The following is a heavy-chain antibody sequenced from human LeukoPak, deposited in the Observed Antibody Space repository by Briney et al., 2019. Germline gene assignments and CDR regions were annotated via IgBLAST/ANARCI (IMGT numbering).Heavy chain of an antibody. CDR1: GGTFSIYG. CDR3: ATNLVVEYWITYMDV. V-gene: IGHV1-69*05. D-gene: IGHD1-1*01. Sequence: ASVKVSCKASGGTFSIYGVTWVRQAPGQGLEWVGGIIPVYGTTNYAQKFQGRVTITTDESTNTVYMELSSLRSEDTAIYYCATNLVVEYWITYMDVWGKGTTVTVSS. J-gene: IGHJ6*03. CDR2: IIPVYGTT.